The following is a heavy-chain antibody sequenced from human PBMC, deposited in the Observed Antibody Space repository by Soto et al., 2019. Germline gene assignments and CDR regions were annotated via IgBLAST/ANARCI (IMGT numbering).Heavy chain of an antibody. CDR2: ISYDGSNK. Sequence: QVQLVESGGGVVQPGRSLRLSCAASGFTFSSYGMHWVRQAPGKGLEWVAVISYDGSNKYYADSVKGRFTISRDNSKNTLYLQMNSLRAEDTAVYYCAKELTSYYYYGMDVW. V-gene: IGHV3-30*18. CDR3: AKELTSYYYYGMDV. J-gene: IGHJ6*01. D-gene: IGHD1-20*01. CDR1: GFTFSSYG.